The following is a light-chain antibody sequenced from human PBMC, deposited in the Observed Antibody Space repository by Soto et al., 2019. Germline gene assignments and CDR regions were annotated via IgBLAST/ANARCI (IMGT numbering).Light chain of an antibody. CDR3: QQRSNWPPLFT. V-gene: IGKV3-15*01. J-gene: IGKJ3*01. CDR2: DAS. CDR1: QSVSSN. Sequence: IVMTQSPATLSGSPLEVGALAFMASQSVSSNLAWYQQKPGQAPRLLIYDASTRATGIPARFSGSGSGTEFTLTISSLQSEDFAVYYCQQRSNWPPLFTFGPGTKVDIK.